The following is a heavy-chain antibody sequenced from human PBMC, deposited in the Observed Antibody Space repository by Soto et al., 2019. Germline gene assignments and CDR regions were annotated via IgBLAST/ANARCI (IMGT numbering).Heavy chain of an antibody. V-gene: IGHV4-31*03. Sequence: KPSETLSLTCTVSGGSISSGGYYWSWIRQHPGKGLEWIGYIYYSGSTYYNPSLKSRVTISVGTSKNQFSLKLSSVTAADTAVYYCARQLSGYPMEDNWFDPWGQGTLVTVSS. D-gene: IGHD3-3*01. CDR3: ARQLSGYPMEDNWFDP. CDR2: IYYSGST. J-gene: IGHJ5*02. CDR1: GGSISSGGYY.